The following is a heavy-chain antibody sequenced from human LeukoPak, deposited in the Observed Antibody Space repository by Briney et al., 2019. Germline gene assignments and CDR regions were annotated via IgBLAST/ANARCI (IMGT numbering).Heavy chain of an antibody. D-gene: IGHD5-12*01. CDR3: ARGEYSGYFDY. J-gene: IGHJ4*02. V-gene: IGHV4-59*01. CDR1: GDSISTYY. CDR2: TRYRGRT. Sequence: PSELLSLTCTVSGDSISTYYWSWIRQPPGKGLEWIAYTRYRGRTNYNPSLKSRVTISVGTSKNQFSLKLTSVTAADTAVYYCARGEYSGYFDYWGQGTLVTVSS.